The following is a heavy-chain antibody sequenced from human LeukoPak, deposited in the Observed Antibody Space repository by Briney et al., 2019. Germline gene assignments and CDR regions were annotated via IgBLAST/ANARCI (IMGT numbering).Heavy chain of an antibody. V-gene: IGHV3-23*01. CDR1: GFTFSSYA. J-gene: IGHJ5*02. CDR3: AKRYLLDQNWFDP. D-gene: IGHD1/OR15-1a*01. Sequence: SGGSLRLSCVASGFTFSSYAMSWVRQAPGKGLEWVSVISNSGGNTYYADSVKGRFTISRDKSKNTLYLQMNSLRAEDTAVYYCAKRYLLDQNWFDPWGQGSLVTVSS. CDR2: ISNSGGNT.